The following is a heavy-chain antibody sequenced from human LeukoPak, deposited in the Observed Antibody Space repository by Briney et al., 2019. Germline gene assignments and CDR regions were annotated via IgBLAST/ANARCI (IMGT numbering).Heavy chain of an antibody. CDR1: GFTFSSYG. CDR3: ATRPLFYGDYAFDY. D-gene: IGHD4-17*01. CDR2: ISYDGSNK. J-gene: IGHJ4*02. Sequence: GGSLRLSCAASGFTFSSYGMHWVRQAPGKGLEWVAVISYDGSNKYYADSVKGRFTISRDNSKNTLYLQMNSLRAEDTAVYYCATRPLFYGDYAFDYWGQGTLVTVSS. V-gene: IGHV3-30*03.